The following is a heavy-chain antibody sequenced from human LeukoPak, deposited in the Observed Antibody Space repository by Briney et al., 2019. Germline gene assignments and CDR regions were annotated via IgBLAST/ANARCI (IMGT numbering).Heavy chain of an antibody. Sequence: GGSRRLSCAASGFTFDDHCMSWVRQVPGKWLEWVAHINWNGASIDYADSVKGRFTISRDNAKTSLYLQMDTLRAEDTALYYCARHIAAAGTNWFDPWGQGTLVTVSS. J-gene: IGHJ5*02. CDR2: INWNGASI. CDR3: ARHIAAAGTNWFDP. V-gene: IGHV3-20*04. D-gene: IGHD6-13*01. CDR1: GFTFDDHC.